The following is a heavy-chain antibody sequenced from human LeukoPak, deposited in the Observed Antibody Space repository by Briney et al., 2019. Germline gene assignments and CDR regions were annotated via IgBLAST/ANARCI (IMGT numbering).Heavy chain of an antibody. Sequence: PGGSLRLSCAASGFTFSSYAMSWVRQAPGKGLEWVSAISGSGGSTYYADSVKGRFTISRDNSKNTLYLQMNSLRAEDTAVYYCAKFREYDFWSGYIGYWGQGTLVTVSS. CDR3: AKFREYDFWSGYIGY. J-gene: IGHJ4*02. CDR1: GFTFSSYA. V-gene: IGHV3-23*01. D-gene: IGHD3-3*01. CDR2: ISGSGGST.